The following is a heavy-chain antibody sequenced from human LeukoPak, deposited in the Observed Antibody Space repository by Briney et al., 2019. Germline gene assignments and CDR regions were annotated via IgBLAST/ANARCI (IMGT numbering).Heavy chain of an antibody. CDR3: AREAYCGGDCSPDFDY. CDR2: INPSGGST. V-gene: IGHV1-46*01. Sequence: ASVKVSCKASGYTFTGYYMHWVRQAPGQGLEWMGWINPSGGSTSYAQKFQGRVTMTRDTSTSTVYMELSSLRSEDTAVYYCAREAYCGGDCSPDFDYWGQGTLVTVSS. J-gene: IGHJ4*02. D-gene: IGHD2-21*02. CDR1: GYTFTGYY.